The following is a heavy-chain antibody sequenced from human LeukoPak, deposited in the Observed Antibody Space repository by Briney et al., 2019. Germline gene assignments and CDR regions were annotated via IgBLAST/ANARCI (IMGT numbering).Heavy chain of an antibody. CDR3: ARVGYYDFWSGLGDYYYYYMDV. CDR1: GFTFSSYA. CDR2: ISSNGGST. Sequence: GGSLRLSCAASGFTFSSYAMHWVRQAPGKGLEYVSAISSNGGSTYYANSVKGRFTISRDNSKNTLYLQMGSLRAEDMAVYYCARVGYYDFWSGLGDYYYYYMDVWGKGTTVTVSS. D-gene: IGHD3-3*01. V-gene: IGHV3-64*01. J-gene: IGHJ6*03.